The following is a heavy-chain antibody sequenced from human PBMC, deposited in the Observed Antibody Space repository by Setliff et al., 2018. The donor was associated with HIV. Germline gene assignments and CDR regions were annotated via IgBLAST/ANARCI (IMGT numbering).Heavy chain of an antibody. Sequence: LRLSCAASGFTFSNYWMSWVRQAPGKGLEWVASIKQDGSEQFYVDSVKGRFIISRDNAKNSLYLQMDSLRVEDTALYYCVRTPISTAPPTPFDSWGQGTLVTVSS. CDR2: IKQDGSEQ. D-gene: IGHD3-9*01. CDR3: VRTPISTAPPTPFDS. J-gene: IGHJ4*02. CDR1: GFTFSNYW. V-gene: IGHV3-7*03.